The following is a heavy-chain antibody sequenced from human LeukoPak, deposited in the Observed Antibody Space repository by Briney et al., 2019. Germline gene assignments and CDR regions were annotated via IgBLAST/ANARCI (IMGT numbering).Heavy chain of an antibody. CDR1: GYTFTGYY. CDR3: ARGGAFVGATRGAYFYYLDV. J-gene: IGHJ6*03. CDR2: INPNNGGT. D-gene: IGHD1-26*01. V-gene: IGHV1-2*02. Sequence: ASVKVSCKASGYTFTGYYMHWVRQAPGQGPEWMGWINPNNGGTKSAQKFQGRATMTRDTSINTVYMELSRLTSDDTAIYYCARGGAFVGATRGAYFYYLDVWATGTPVTISS.